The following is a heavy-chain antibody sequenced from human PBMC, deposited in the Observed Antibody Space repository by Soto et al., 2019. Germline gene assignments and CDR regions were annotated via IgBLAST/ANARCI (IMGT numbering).Heavy chain of an antibody. Sequence: QVQLQESGPGLVKPSQTLSLTCTVPGGSISSGGYYWSWIRQHPGKGLEWIGYIYYSGSTYYNPSLMSRVTISVDTSKNQFSLKLSSVTAADTAVYYCARYGGGLAGIGAFDIWGQGTMVTVSS. CDR3: ARYGGGLAGIGAFDI. J-gene: IGHJ3*02. V-gene: IGHV4-31*03. D-gene: IGHD2-15*01. CDR2: IYYSGST. CDR1: GGSISSGGYY.